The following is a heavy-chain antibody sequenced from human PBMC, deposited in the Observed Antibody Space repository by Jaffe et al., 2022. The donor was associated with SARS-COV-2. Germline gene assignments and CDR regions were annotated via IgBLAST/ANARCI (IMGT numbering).Heavy chain of an antibody. Sequence: QVQLVQSGAEVKKPGASVKVSCKASGYTFTSYYMHWVRQAPGQGLEWMGIINPSGGSTSYAQKFQGRVTMTRDTSTSTVYMELSSLRSEDTAVYYCARLGYYDSSGYYDLPHFDYWGQGTLVTVSS. V-gene: IGHV1-46*01. D-gene: IGHD3-22*01. CDR2: INPSGGST. CDR1: GYTFTSYY. J-gene: IGHJ4*02. CDR3: ARLGYYDSSGYYDLPHFDY.